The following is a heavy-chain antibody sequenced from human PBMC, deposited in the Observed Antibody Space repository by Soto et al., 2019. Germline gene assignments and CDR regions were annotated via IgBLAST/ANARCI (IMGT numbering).Heavy chain of an antibody. D-gene: IGHD2-21*02. Sequence: ASVKVSCKASGYTFTGYAMHWVRQAPGQRLEWMGWINAGNGNTKYSQKFQGRVTITRDTSASTAYMELSSLRSEDTAVYYCARAVAVTADFDYWGQGTLVTVYS. V-gene: IGHV1-3*01. CDR1: GYTFTGYA. CDR2: INAGNGNT. J-gene: IGHJ4*02. CDR3: ARAVAVTADFDY.